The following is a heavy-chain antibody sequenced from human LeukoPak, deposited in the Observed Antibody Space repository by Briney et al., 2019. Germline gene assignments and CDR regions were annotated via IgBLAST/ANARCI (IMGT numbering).Heavy chain of an antibody. D-gene: IGHD5-18*01. V-gene: IGHV4-34*01. J-gene: IGHJ6*03. CDR3: ARYNYGWRGYYYMDV. CDR2: INHSGST. CDR1: GGYLSGPY. Sequence: SETLSLTRAVYGGYLSGPYWSRIRQPPGKGLEWVGEINHSGSTNYNPSLKSRVTISVDTSKNQFSLTLSSVTAADTAVYYWARYNYGWRGYYYMDVWGKGTTVTVSS.